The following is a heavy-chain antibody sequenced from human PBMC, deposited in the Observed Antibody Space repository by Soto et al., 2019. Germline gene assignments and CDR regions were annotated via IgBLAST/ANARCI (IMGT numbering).Heavy chain of an antibody. CDR2: IYYSGST. Sequence: SETLSLTCTVSGGSISSYYWSWIRQPPGKGLEWIGYIYYSGSTNYNPSLKSRVTISVDTSKNQSSLKLSSVTAADTAVYYCAREQPQNYFDSWGQGTLVTVSS. CDR3: AREQPQNYFDS. V-gene: IGHV4-59*01. CDR1: GGSISSYY. J-gene: IGHJ4*02. D-gene: IGHD1-1*01.